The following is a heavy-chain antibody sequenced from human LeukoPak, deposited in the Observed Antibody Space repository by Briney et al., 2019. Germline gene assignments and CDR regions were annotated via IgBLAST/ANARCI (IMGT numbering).Heavy chain of an antibody. Sequence: GGSLRLSCAASGFTFSSYAMSWVRQAPGKGLEWVSAISGSGGSTYYADSVKGRFTISRDNSKNTLYLQMNSLRAEDTAVYYCAKDVTLYSGSTEDPYWGQGTLVTVSS. CDR2: ISGSGGST. V-gene: IGHV3-23*01. CDR3: AKDVTLYSGSTEDPY. CDR1: GFTFSSYA. D-gene: IGHD1-26*01. J-gene: IGHJ4*02.